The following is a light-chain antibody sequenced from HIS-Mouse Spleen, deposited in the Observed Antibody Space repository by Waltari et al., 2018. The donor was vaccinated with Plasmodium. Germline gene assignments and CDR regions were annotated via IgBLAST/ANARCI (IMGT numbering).Light chain of an antibody. CDR3: QQSYSTWT. V-gene: IGKV1-39*01. Sequence: DIQMTQSPSSLSASVGARVTITCRASQSISSYLTWYQQKPGKAPKLLIYAASSLQSGVPSRFSGSGSGTDFTLTISSLQPEYFATYYCQQSYSTWTFGQGTKVEIK. CDR1: QSISSY. CDR2: AAS. J-gene: IGKJ1*01.